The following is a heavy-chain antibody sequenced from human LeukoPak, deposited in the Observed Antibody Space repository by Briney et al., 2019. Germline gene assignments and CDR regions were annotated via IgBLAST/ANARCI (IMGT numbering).Heavy chain of an antibody. CDR1: GGSISSSSYY. Sequence: PSETLSLTCTVSGGSISSSSYYWGWIRQPPGKGLEWIGSIYYSGSTYYNPSLKSRVTISVDTSKNQFSLKLSSVTAADTAVYYCARFGEWELIVNWGQGTLVTVSS. J-gene: IGHJ4*02. CDR3: ARFGEWELIVN. CDR2: IYYSGST. D-gene: IGHD1-26*01. V-gene: IGHV4-39*01.